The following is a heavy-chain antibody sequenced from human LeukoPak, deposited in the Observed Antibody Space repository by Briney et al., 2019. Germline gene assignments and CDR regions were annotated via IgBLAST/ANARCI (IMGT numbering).Heavy chain of an antibody. CDR3: VSADIWGNYRTDS. D-gene: IGHD3-16*02. CDR1: GFNLRSHG. J-gene: IGHJ5*01. V-gene: IGHV3-33*01. CDR2: IWYNGNTK. Sequence: GGSLRLSCAASGFNLRSHGMHWVRQAPGKGLEWLAVIWYNGNTKYYADSVKGRFTVSRDDSQNTLHLQMDSLRAEDTAVYYCVSADIWGNYRTDSWGHGALVVVSS.